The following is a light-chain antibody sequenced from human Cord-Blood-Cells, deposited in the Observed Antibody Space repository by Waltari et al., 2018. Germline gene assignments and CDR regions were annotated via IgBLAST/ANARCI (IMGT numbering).Light chain of an antibody. V-gene: IGLV2-23*02. J-gene: IGLJ2*01. CDR2: EVS. Sequence: QSALTQPASVSGSPGQSITISCTGTSSDVGSDNLVSWYQQHPGKAPKLMIYEVSKRPSGVPNRFSGSKSGNTASLTISGLQAEDEADYYCCSYAGSSTFVVFGGGTKLTVL. CDR1: SSDVGSDNL. CDR3: CSYAGSSTFVV.